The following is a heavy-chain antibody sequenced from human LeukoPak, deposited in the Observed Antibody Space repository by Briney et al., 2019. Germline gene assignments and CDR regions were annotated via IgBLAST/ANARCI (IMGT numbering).Heavy chain of an antibody. D-gene: IGHD3-22*01. CDR2: ISSGSGYI. J-gene: IGHJ3*02. Sequence: GGSLRLSCAASGFTFSNYGMNWVRQAPGKGLEWVSSISSGSGYIYYADSVKGRFTISRDNSKNTLYLQMNSLRAEDTAVYYCANAYYDLRDDAFDIWGQGTMVTVSS. CDR1: GFTFSNYG. V-gene: IGHV3-21*04. CDR3: ANAYYDLRDDAFDI.